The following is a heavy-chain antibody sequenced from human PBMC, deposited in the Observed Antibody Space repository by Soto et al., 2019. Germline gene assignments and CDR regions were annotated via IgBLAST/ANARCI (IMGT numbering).Heavy chain of an antibody. CDR2: IITLFGTS. CDR1: GYTFTSYG. CDR3: AREVGYGDFSAALLD. J-gene: IGHJ4*02. Sequence: GASVKVSCKASGYTFTSYGIHWVRQAPGQRLEWMGGIITLFGTSNYAQNFQGRVTITADQSTSTAYMELNSLTSDDTAVYYCAREVGYGDFSAALLDWGQGTLVTVSS. V-gene: IGHV1-69*13. D-gene: IGHD2-21*02.